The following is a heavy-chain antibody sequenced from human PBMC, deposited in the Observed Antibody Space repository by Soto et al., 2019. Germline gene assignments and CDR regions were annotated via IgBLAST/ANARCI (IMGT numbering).Heavy chain of an antibody. CDR1: GGSISSSSYY. J-gene: IGHJ6*02. CDR2: IYYSGST. CDR3: ACIFSGGYGYGFYYYGMDV. V-gene: IGHV4-39*01. Sequence: PSETLSLTCTVSGGSISSSSYYWGWIRQPPGKRLEWIGSIYYSGSTYYNPSLKSRVTISVDTSKNQFSLKLSSVTAADTAVYYCACIFSGGYGYGFYYYGMDVWGQGTTVTVSS. D-gene: IGHD5-18*01.